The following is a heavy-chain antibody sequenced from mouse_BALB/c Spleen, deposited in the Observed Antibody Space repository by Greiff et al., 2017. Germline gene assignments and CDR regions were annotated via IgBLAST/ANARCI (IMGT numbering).Heavy chain of an antibody. J-gene: IGHJ2*01. CDR2: ISSGSSTI. D-gene: IGHD1-1*02. CDR1: GFTFSSLG. CDR3: ARELSDY. Sequence: EVKLVESGGGLVQPGGSRKLSCAASGFTFSSLGMHWVRQAPEKGLEWVAYISSGSSTIYYADTVKGRFTISRDNPKNTLFLQMTSLRSEDTAMYYCARELSDYWGQGTTLTVSS. V-gene: IGHV5-17*02.